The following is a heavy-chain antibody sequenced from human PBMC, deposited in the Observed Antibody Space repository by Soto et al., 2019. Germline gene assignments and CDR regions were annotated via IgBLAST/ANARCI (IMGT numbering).Heavy chain of an antibody. J-gene: IGHJ4*02. V-gene: IGHV1-18*01. Sequence: QVQLVQSGAEVKKPGASVKVSCKASGYSFTDYGFTWVRQAPGQGLEWMGWVNTYKGNTNYAQKFQGRVTMNTDTSTSTAYMELRGLRSDDTALYYCARERGNYMYFDYWGQGTLVTVSS. CDR3: ARERGNYMYFDY. CDR1: GYSFTDYG. D-gene: IGHD1-7*01. CDR2: VNTYKGNT.